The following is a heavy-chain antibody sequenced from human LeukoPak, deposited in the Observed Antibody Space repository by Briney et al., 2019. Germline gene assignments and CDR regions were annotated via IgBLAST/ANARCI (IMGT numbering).Heavy chain of an antibody. CDR1: GFSFVSYW. Sequence: GGSLRLSCEASGFSFVSYWMSWVRQAPGKGLEWVANIEEDGNEKYYLGSVKGRFTISRDNAKSSVYLHMNSLRADDTAVYYCASGLDYWGQGTLVTVSS. CDR2: IEEDGNEK. J-gene: IGHJ4*02. CDR3: ASGLDY. V-gene: IGHV3-7*03.